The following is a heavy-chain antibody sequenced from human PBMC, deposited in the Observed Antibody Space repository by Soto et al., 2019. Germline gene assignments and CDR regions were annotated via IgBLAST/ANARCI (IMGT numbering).Heavy chain of an antibody. CDR1: GYSFTSYW. D-gene: IGHD2-21*01. J-gene: IGHJ6*02. CDR3: ARHIVVAGTRYYGMDV. V-gene: IGHV5-51*01. Sequence: PGESLKISCKGSGYSFTSYWIGWVRQMPGKGLEWMGIIYGGESDTRYSPSFQGQVTISADKSISTAYLQWSSLKASDTVMYYCARHIVVAGTRYYGMDVWGQETTVTVSS. CDR2: IYGGESDT.